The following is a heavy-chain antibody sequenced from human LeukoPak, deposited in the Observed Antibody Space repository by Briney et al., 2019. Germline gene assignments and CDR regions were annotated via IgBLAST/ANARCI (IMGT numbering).Heavy chain of an antibody. CDR2: ISERGGST. V-gene: IGHV3-23*01. CDR1: GISLSNYA. J-gene: IGHJ5*02. CDR3: ATDGAGFDT. Sequence: GGSLRLSCVVSGISLSNYAMTWVRQAPGKGLEWVSYISERGGSTTYADSVKGRFTISRDNAKKSLYLEMNNLRAEDTAVYYCATDGAGFDTWGQGVLVTVSS.